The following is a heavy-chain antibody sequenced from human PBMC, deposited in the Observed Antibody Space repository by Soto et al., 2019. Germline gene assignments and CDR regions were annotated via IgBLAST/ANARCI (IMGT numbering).Heavy chain of an antibody. Sequence: GGSLRLSCAASGFTFSSYWMSWVRQAPGKGLEWVANMNQDGSEKNYVDSVKGRFSISRDNAKNSLYLQMNSLRAEDTAVYYCSRTVTRLDFWGQGTLVTVSS. J-gene: IGHJ4*02. CDR3: SRTVTRLDF. D-gene: IGHD4-17*01. CDR2: MNQDGSEK. CDR1: GFTFSSYW. V-gene: IGHV3-7*01.